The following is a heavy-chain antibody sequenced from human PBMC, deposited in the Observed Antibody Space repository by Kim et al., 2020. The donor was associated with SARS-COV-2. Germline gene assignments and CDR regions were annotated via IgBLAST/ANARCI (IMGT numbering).Heavy chain of an antibody. D-gene: IGHD6-6*01. J-gene: IGHJ4*02. V-gene: IGHV4-34*01. Sequence: YSPSLKSRVTRSVDTSKNQSALKLSFVTAADTAVYYCARGYSSSSNGFDYWGQGTLVTVSS. CDR3: ARGYSSSSNGFDY.